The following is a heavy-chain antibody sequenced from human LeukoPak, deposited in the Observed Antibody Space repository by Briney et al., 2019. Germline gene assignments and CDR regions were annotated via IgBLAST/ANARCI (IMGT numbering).Heavy chain of an antibody. D-gene: IGHD6-6*01. V-gene: IGHV4-4*07. CDR3: AREGSMTARPFVSIDY. CDR2: IHTSGNT. J-gene: IGHJ4*02. Sequence: SETLSLTCTVSGGSITSYYWSWIRQPAGKGLEWIGRIHTSGNTDYNPSLQSRVTMSVDTSKNQFSLKVTSVTAADTAVYYCAREGSMTARPFVSIDYWGQGTLVTVSP. CDR1: GGSITSYY.